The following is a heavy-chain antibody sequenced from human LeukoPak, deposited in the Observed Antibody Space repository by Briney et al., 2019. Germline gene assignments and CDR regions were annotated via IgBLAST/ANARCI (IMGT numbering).Heavy chain of an antibody. CDR1: GYTFTSYG. V-gene: IGHV1-18*01. CDR3: ARRAYSGSPPGAFDI. Sequence: ASVKVSCKASGYTFTSYGISWVRQAPGQGLEWMGWISAYNGNTNYAQKLQGRVTMTTDTSTSTAYMELRSLRSDDTAVCYCARRAYSGSPPGAFDIWGQGTMVTVSS. CDR2: ISAYNGNT. J-gene: IGHJ3*02. D-gene: IGHD1-26*01.